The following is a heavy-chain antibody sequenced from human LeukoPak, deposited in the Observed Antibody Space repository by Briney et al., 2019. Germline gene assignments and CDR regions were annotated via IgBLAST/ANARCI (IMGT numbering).Heavy chain of an antibody. Sequence: HPGGSLRLSCAASGFTFGSYGMSWVRQAPGKGLEWVSAISGSGASTYYADSVKGRFTISRDNSKNTLYLQMNSLRAEDTAVYYCAKDSPFGMIKGYFDYWGQGTLVTVSS. D-gene: IGHD3-16*01. V-gene: IGHV3-23*01. CDR2: ISGSGAST. CDR1: GFTFGSYG. CDR3: AKDSPFGMIKGYFDY. J-gene: IGHJ4*02.